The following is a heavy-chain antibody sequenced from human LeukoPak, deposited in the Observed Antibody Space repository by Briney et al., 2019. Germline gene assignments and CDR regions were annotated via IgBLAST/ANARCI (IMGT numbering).Heavy chain of an antibody. J-gene: IGHJ3*02. CDR3: ARDHYDFWSGSSDAFDI. CDR1: GGTFSSYA. V-gene: IGHV1-18*01. CDR2: ISAYNGNT. D-gene: IGHD3-3*01. Sequence: GASVKVSCKASGGTFSSYAISWVRQAPGQGLEWMGWISAYNGNTNYAQKLQGRVTMTTDTSTSTAYMELRSLRSDDTAVYYCARDHYDFWSGSSDAFDIWGQGTMVTVSS.